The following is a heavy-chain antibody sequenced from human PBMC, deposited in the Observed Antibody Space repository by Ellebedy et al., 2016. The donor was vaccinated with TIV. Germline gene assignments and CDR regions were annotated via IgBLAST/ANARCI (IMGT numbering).Heavy chain of an antibody. D-gene: IGHD5-18*01. CDR2: IYFGGNT. V-gene: IGHV4-31*03. CDR1: GASINTGGYW. Sequence: MPSETLSLTCTVFGASINTGGYWWSWVRQHPGKGLEYIGYIYFGGNTDYNPSLKSRASISVDTSKNQFSLTMSSVTAADTAVYFCARDSGIPLGFDSWGQGILVTVSS. CDR3: ARDSGIPLGFDS. J-gene: IGHJ4*02.